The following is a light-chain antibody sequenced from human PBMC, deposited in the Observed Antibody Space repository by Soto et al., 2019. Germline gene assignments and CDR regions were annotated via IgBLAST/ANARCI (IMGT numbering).Light chain of an antibody. V-gene: IGKV3-20*01. CDR1: QSVRDRY. J-gene: IGKJ1*01. CDR3: QQYGSSPGT. Sequence: EIVLPQSPGTLSLSPGERATLSCRASQSVRDRYLAWYQQKPGQAPSLLIYDTSTRATGVPDRFSGSGSGTDCALTISRVEPEDVAIYFCQQYGSSPGTLGQGTKVDIK. CDR2: DTS.